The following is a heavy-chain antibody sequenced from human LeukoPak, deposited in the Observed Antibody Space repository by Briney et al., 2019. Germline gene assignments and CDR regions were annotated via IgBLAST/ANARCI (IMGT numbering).Heavy chain of an antibody. J-gene: IGHJ3*02. V-gene: IGHV4-59*01. CDR1: GGSISSYY. CDR3: ARKRRRGYYLNSAFDM. D-gene: IGHD3-3*01. Sequence: SETLSLTCTVSGGSISSYYWSWIRQPPGKGLEWIGYIYYSGSTNYNPSLKSRVTISVDTSKNQFSLKLSSVTAADTAVYYCARKRRRGYYLNSAFDMWGQGTMVTVSS. CDR2: IYYSGST.